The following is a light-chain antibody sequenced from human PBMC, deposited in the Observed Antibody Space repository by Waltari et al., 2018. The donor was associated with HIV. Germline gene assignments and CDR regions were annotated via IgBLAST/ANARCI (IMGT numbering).Light chain of an antibody. V-gene: IGKV3-20*01. CDR1: QSFSSSN. J-gene: IGKJ1*01. CDR3: QQFDSSPRT. Sequence: EILLTQSPGTLSLSPGERATLSCRASQSFSSSNLAWFQQKPGQAPRRLIYGVSRRATGIPDRFSGSGSETDFTLTISRQEPEDVAVYYCQQFDSSPRTFGQGTKVELK. CDR2: GVS.